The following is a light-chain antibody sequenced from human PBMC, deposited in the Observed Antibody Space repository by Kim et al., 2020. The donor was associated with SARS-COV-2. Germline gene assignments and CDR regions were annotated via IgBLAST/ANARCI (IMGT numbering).Light chain of an antibody. CDR2: GKN. Sequence: SSELTQDPAVSVALGQTVRITCQGDSLRSYYASWYQQKPGQAPVLVIYGKNNRPSGIPDRFSGSSSGNTASLTITGAQADDEADYYCNSRDSSGNHVVVF. CDR1: SLRSYY. J-gene: IGLJ1*01. CDR3: NSRDSSGNHVVV. V-gene: IGLV3-19*01.